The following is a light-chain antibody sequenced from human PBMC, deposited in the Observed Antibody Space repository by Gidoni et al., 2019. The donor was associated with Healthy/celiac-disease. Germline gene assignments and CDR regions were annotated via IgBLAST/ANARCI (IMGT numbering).Light chain of an antibody. CDR3: QQRSTALT. V-gene: IGKV3-11*01. CDR1: QSGSSY. CDR2: DAS. Sequence: DIVLPQSPATLSLSPGARATLSCSASQSGSSYFAWYQQKPGQAPRLLSYDASNRATGTPARFSGSGSGTDFTLTISSLEPEDFAVYYCQQRSTALTFGGGTKVEIK. J-gene: IGKJ4*01.